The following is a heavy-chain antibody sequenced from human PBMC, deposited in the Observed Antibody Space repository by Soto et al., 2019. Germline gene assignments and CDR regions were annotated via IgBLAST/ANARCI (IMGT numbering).Heavy chain of an antibody. Sequence: EVQLVESGGGSVQPGRSLRLSCAASGFSFDDYGMHWVRQGPGKGLEWVSGISWNSGDIYYADSVKGRFTISRDNAKGSLYLQMNSLRTEDTALYYCAKDNELHRDGPFDYWGQGILVTVSS. CDR1: GFSFDDYG. CDR3: AKDNELHRDGPFDY. CDR2: ISWNSGDI. V-gene: IGHV3-9*01. J-gene: IGHJ4*02. D-gene: IGHD2-21*01.